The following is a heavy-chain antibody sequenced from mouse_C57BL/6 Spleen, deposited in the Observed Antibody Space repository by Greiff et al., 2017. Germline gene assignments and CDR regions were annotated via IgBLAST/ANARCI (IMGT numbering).Heavy chain of an antibody. J-gene: IGHJ4*01. V-gene: IGHV1-7*01. CDR2: INPSSGYT. Sequence: VQRVESGAELAKPGASVKLSCKASGYTFTSYWMHWVKQRPGQGLEWIGYINPSSGYTKYNQKFKDKATLTADKSSSTAYMQLSSLTYEDSAVYYCARSTISTIPYYAMDYWGQGTSVTVSS. CDR1: GYTFTSYW. D-gene: IGHD1-1*02. CDR3: ARSTISTIPYYAMDY.